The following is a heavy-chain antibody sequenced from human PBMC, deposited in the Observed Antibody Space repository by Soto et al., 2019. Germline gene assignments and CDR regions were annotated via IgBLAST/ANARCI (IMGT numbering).Heavy chain of an antibody. CDR3: ARRYAPRYSSGNNHFDL. Sequence: SETLSLTCTVSGGSISSYYWSWIRQPPGKGLEWIGYIYYSGSTNYNPSLKSRVTISVDTSKNQFSLKLSSVTAADTAVYYCARRYAPRYSSGNNHFDLWGQGTLVTVSS. V-gene: IGHV4-59*01. J-gene: IGHJ4*02. CDR1: GGSISSYY. D-gene: IGHD6-19*01. CDR2: IYYSGST.